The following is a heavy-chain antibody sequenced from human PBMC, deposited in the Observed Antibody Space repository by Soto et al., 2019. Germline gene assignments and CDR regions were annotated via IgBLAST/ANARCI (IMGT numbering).Heavy chain of an antibody. V-gene: IGHV3-15*07. CDR2: IRSETAGGTS. CDR3: AKDSIVGAIKQAFDI. CDR1: GFTFSNAW. Sequence: EVQLVESGGGLVKPEGSLRLSCAASGFTFSNAWMNWVRQAPGKGLEWVGRIRSETAGGTSEYAAPVSGRFSISRDDSKNTLYLQMNSLKTGDTGVYYGAKDSIVGAIKQAFDIWGQGTMVTVSS. D-gene: IGHD1-26*01. J-gene: IGHJ3*02.